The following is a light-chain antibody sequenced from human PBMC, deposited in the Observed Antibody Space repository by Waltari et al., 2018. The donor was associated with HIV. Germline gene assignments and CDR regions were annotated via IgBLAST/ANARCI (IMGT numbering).Light chain of an antibody. CDR3: QSYDSSLVI. V-gene: IGLV1-40*01. J-gene: IGLJ2*01. CDR1: SSNVSAGYG. Sequence: QSVLTQPPSVSGAPGQRVTISCTGSSSNVSAGYGCHVYQQLPGTTPKLLIYGNNNRPSGVPDRFSGSKSGTSASLAITGLQADDEADYYCQSYDSSLVIFGGGTKLTVL. CDR2: GNN.